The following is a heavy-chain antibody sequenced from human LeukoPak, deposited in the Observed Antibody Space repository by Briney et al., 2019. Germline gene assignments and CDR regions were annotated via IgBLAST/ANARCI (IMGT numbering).Heavy chain of an antibody. CDR1: GFTFSSYA. D-gene: IGHD6-13*01. V-gene: IGHV3-64D*06. CDR3: VKDSPYSSSWYFDY. J-gene: IGHJ4*02. CDR2: ISSNGGST. Sequence: PGGSLRLSCAASGFTFSSYAMSWVRQAPGKGLEYVSAISSNGGSTYYADSVKGRFTISGDNSKNTLYLQMSSLRAEDTAVYYCVKDSPYSSSWYFDYWGQGTLVTVSS.